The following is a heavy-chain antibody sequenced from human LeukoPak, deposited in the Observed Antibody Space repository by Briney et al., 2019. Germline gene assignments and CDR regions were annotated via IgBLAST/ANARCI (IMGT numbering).Heavy chain of an antibody. CDR3: ATNSRRPHHYYMDV. Sequence: PGGSLRLSCAASGFTFSSYWMHWVRQAPGKGLVWVSRINSDGSSTSYADSVKGRFTISRDNAKNTLYLQMTSLRVEDTAVYYCATNSRRPHHYYMDVWGKGTTVTVSS. J-gene: IGHJ6*03. V-gene: IGHV3-74*01. D-gene: IGHD1-14*01. CDR2: INSDGSST. CDR1: GFTFSSYW.